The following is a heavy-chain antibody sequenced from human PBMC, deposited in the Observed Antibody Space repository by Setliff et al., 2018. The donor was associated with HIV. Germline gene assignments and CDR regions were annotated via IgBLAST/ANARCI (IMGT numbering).Heavy chain of an antibody. CDR3: ARHYGDYVFDS. Sequence: SETLSLTCIVSCGSISSTSYYWGWIRQPPGRGLKWIGSIYYTGSTYYNPSFKSRVTISVDTSENQFSLKMYSVTAADTAVYYCARHYGDYVFDSWGQGTLVTVSS. CDR1: CGSISSTSYY. J-gene: IGHJ4*02. CDR2: IYYTGST. D-gene: IGHD4-17*01. V-gene: IGHV4-39*01.